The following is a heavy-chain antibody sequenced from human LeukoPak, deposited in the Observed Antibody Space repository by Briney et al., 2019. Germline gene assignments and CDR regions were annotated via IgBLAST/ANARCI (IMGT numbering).Heavy chain of an antibody. CDR2: INWNGGST. Sequence: PGGSLRLSCAASGFTFDDYGMSWVRQAPGKGLEWVSGINWNGGSTGYADSVKGRFTISRDNAKNSLYLQMNSLRAEDTAVYYCARRDDSSGYYSFDYWGQGTLVTVSS. V-gene: IGHV3-20*04. CDR3: ARRDDSSGYYSFDY. J-gene: IGHJ4*02. D-gene: IGHD3-22*01. CDR1: GFTFDDYG.